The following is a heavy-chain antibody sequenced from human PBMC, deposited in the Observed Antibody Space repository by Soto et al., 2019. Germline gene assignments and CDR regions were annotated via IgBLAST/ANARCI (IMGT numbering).Heavy chain of an antibody. Sequence: QVQLQQWGAGLLKPSATLSLTCTVHGASFTGHYWSWVRQSPGKGLEWIGEMNHLGSSNYTPSLKSRVTLSVDTSKKQFALNLRSVTAVDTAVYFCGGAEAGPNKYWGQGTLVTVSS. V-gene: IGHV4-34*01. D-gene: IGHD6-13*01. J-gene: IGHJ4*02. CDR1: GASFTGHY. CDR3: GGAEAGPNKY. CDR2: MNHLGSS.